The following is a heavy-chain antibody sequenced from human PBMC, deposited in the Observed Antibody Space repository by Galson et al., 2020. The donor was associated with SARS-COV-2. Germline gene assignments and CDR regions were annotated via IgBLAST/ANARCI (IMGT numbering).Heavy chain of an antibody. D-gene: IGHD3-3*01. CDR1: GFTFSSYA. CDR2: ISYDGSNK. CDR3: ARDLGGYMDV. V-gene: IGHV3-30*04. J-gene: IGHJ6*03. Sequence: SLRLSCAASGFTFSSYAMHWVRQAPGKGLEWVAVISYDGSNKYYADSVKDRFTISRDNSKNTLYLQMNSLRAEDTAVYYCARDLGGYMDVWGKGTTVTVSS.